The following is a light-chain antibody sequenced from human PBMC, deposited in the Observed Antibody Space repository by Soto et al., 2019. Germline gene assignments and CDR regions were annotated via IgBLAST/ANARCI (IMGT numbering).Light chain of an antibody. CDR3: QQRNVWPPIT. J-gene: IGKJ5*01. Sequence: EIVLTQSPGTLSLSPVERATLSGMASQSVSSSYLAWYQRKPGQAPRLLIYGASSRATGIPDRFSGGGSGTDFTLTINSLEPEDFAVYYCQQRNVWPPITFGQGTRLEIK. CDR1: QSVSSSY. V-gene: IGKV3D-20*02. CDR2: GAS.